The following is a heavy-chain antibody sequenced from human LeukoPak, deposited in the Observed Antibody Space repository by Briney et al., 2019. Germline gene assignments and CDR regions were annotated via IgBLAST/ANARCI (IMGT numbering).Heavy chain of an antibody. CDR2: ISYDGSNK. V-gene: IGHV3-30*04. J-gene: IGHJ6*03. CDR3: ASSAYDFWSGSPYRGDYYYYYMDV. Sequence: HSGRSLRLSCAASGFTFSSYAMHWVRQAPGKGLEWVAVISYDGSNKYYADSVKGRFTISRDNAKNSLYLQMNSLRAEDTAVYYCASSAYDFWSGSPYRGDYYYYYMDVWGKGTTVTVSS. CDR1: GFTFSSYA. D-gene: IGHD3-3*01.